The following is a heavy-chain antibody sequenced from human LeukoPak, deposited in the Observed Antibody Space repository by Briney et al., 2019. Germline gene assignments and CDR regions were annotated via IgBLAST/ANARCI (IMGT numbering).Heavy chain of an antibody. CDR3: ARDTYYYDSIGYNYFDY. D-gene: IGHD3-22*01. V-gene: IGHV4-4*07. CDR1: GGSISSYY. Sequence: SETLSLTCTVSGGSISSYYWSWIRQPAGKGLEWIGRIHTSGSTNYNPSLKSRVTMSGDTSKNQFSLKLSSVTAADTAVYYCARDTYYYDSIGYNYFDYWGQGTLVTVSS. CDR2: IHTSGST. J-gene: IGHJ4*02.